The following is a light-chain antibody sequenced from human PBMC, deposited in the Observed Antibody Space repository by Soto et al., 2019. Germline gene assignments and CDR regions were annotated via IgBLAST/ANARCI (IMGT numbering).Light chain of an antibody. CDR3: QQYYRSCT. CDR2: DAS. J-gene: IGKJ2*02. Sequence: DIPLTQSPSTLSASVGDRVTITCRASQSVTDWLAWYQQKPGKAPKLLIYDASSLQSGVPSRFSGSGSGTEFSLTSSSLQPDDFAPYSCQQYYRSCTFGQGTKVEIK. V-gene: IGKV1-5*01. CDR1: QSVTDW.